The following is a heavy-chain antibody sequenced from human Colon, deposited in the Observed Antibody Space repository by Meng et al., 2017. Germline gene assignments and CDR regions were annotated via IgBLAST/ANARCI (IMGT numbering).Heavy chain of an antibody. CDR3: ARVNGDFDEAWFDP. J-gene: IGHJ5*02. CDR2: INHDGNT. Sequence: VQHQHVGAGLLKPSETLSPTCAFYGGSFSDNHWSWVRQPPGKGLEWIGEINHDGNTNHNPSLASRVSMSLDTSKNHFSLHLTSVTAADTAIYYCARVNGDFDEAWFDPWGQGTLVTVSS. V-gene: IGHV4-34*01. D-gene: IGHD4-17*01. CDR1: GGSFSDNH.